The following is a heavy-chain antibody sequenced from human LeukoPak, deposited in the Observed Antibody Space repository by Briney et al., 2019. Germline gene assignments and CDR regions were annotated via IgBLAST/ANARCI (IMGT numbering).Heavy chain of an antibody. CDR2: INPNSGGA. D-gene: IGHD3-10*01. Sequence: GASVKVSCKSSGYTFTCYYIHLVRQAPGQGLEWMGWINPNSGGANYAQKFQGRVTMTRDTSISTAYMELRRLRSDDTAVYYCARGPAGDYMDVWGKGTTVTVSS. CDR3: ARGPAGDYMDV. J-gene: IGHJ6*03. V-gene: IGHV1-2*02. CDR1: GYTFTCYY.